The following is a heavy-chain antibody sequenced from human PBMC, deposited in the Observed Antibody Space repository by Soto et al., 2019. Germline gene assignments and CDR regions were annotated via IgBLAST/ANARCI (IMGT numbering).Heavy chain of an antibody. V-gene: IGHV1-18*01. D-gene: IGHD6-13*01. CDR3: ARDRGSIAAAGTFDY. CDR2: ISAYNGNT. Sequence: SXKVSCKASGYTXTSYGIRLVRQAPGQGLEWMGWISAYNGNTNYEQKLQGRVTMTKDTSTSTDYMELRRLRSEDTAVYYCARDRGSIAAAGTFDYWGQGTLVTVS. J-gene: IGHJ4*02. CDR1: GYTXTSYG.